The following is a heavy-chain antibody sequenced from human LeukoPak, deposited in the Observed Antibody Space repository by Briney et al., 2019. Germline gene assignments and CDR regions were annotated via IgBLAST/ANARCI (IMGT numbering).Heavy chain of an antibody. CDR2: ISAYNGNT. CDR3: ARGASRSNYGLEGWFDP. V-gene: IGHV1-18*01. CDR1: GYTFTSYG. J-gene: IGHJ5*02. Sequence: GASVSVSCTASGYTFTSYGISWVRQAPGQGLEWMGWISAYNGNTNYAQTLQGRVTMTTDTSTSTAYMELRSLRSDDTAVYYCARGASRSNYGLEGWFDPWGQGTLVTVSS. D-gene: IGHD4-11*01.